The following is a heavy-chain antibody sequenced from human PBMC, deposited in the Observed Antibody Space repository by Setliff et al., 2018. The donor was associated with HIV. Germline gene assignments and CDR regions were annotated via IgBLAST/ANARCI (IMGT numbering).Heavy chain of an antibody. J-gene: IGHJ4*02. Sequence: SETLSLTCAVSGDSISSHDWWSWVRQPPGKGLEWIGEIHHSGRTNYDPPLKSRVTILVDKSKDEFALKFNSVTAADTAVYYCVMNGWYSLEYWGQGMLVTVSS. V-gene: IGHV4-4*02. CDR3: VMNGWYSLEY. D-gene: IGHD6-19*01. CDR1: GDSISSHDW. CDR2: IHHSGRT.